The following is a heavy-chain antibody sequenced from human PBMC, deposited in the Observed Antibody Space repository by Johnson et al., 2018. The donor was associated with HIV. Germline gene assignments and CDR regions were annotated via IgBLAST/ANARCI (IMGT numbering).Heavy chain of an antibody. J-gene: IGHJ3*02. V-gene: IGHV3-NL1*01. Sequence: QVQLVESGGGVVQPGGSLRLSCAASGFTFSTYAMTWVRQAPGKGLEWVSVISGGGGITYYADSVKGRFTISRDNSKSTLILQMNGLKDEDTAIYYCARELRGPDAFDIWGQGTMVTVSS. CDR3: ARELRGPDAFDI. CDR1: GFTFSTYA. CDR2: ISGGGGIT.